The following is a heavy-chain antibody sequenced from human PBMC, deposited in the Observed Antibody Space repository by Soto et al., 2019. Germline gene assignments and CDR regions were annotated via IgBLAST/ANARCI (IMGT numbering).Heavy chain of an antibody. CDR3: AKRMDDFWTYTYYYYYGMDV. J-gene: IGHJ6*02. D-gene: IGHD3-3*01. Sequence: GGSLRLSCAASGFTFSSYAMSWVRQAPGKGLEWVSAISGSGGSTYYADSVKGRFTISRDNSKNTLYLQMNSLRAEDTAVYYCAKRMDDFWTYTYYYYYGMDVWGQGTTVTVS. V-gene: IGHV3-23*01. CDR2: ISGSGGST. CDR1: GFTFSSYA.